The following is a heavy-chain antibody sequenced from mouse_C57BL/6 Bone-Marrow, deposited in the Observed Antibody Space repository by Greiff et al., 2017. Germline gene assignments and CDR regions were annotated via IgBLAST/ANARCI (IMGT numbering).Heavy chain of an antibody. CDR1: GYTFTSYW. CDR3: ARDGYSYYYYAMDY. J-gene: IGHJ4*01. CDR2: IDPSDSYT. D-gene: IGHD2-3*01. Sequence: QVQLLQPGAELVRPGTSVKLSCKASGYTFTSYWMHWVKQRPGQGLEWIGVIDPSDSYTNYNQKFKGKATLTVDTSSSTAYMQLSSLTSEDSAVYYCARDGYSYYYYAMDYWGQGTSVTVSS. V-gene: IGHV1-59*01.